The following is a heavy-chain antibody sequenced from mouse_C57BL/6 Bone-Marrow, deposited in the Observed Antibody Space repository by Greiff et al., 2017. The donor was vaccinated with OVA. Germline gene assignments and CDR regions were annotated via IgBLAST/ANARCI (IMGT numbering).Heavy chain of an antibody. CDR2: IDPNSGGT. Sequence: QVQLQQPGAELVKPGASVKLSCKASGYTFTSYWMHWVKQRPGRGLEWIGRIDPNSGGTKYNEKFKSKATLTVDKPSSTAYMQLSSLTSEDSAVYYCARDYYGSSYVEGWFAYWGQGTLVTVSA. V-gene: IGHV1-72*01. D-gene: IGHD1-1*01. CDR1: GYTFTSYW. CDR3: ARDYYGSSYVEGWFAY. J-gene: IGHJ3*01.